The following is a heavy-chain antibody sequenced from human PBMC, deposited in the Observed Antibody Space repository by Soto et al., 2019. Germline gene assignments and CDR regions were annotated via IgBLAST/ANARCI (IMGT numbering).Heavy chain of an antibody. CDR3: TRGPRPISTGTGAY. D-gene: IGHD3-10*01. V-gene: IGHV3-74*01. J-gene: IGHJ4*02. CDR1: GFIFKMYW. Sequence: PGGSLRLSCAASGFIFKMYWMHWVRQSPGKGLVWISRIYNDGTYSDYADSVRGRFTISRDNVNDTLYLQMNNLRAEDSGLYYCTRGPRPISTGTGAYWGQGIQVTVS. CDR2: IYNDGTYS.